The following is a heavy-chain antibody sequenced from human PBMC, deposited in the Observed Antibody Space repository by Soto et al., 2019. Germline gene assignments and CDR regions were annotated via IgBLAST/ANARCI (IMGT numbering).Heavy chain of an antibody. CDR1: GFMFGDHG. CDR2: IGFDGNNI. J-gene: IGHJ1*01. CDR3: AKDLYGISSGH. V-gene: IGHV3-30*02. Sequence: QVQLVESGGGVVQPGGSLRLSCAASGFMFGDHGMHWVRQAPGKGLEWVAVIGFDGNNIYYAYSVRGRFTISRDNSKDPLYLAMHSLRPADTAVYHCAKDLYGISSGHWGQGTLGTVSS. D-gene: IGHD6-6*01.